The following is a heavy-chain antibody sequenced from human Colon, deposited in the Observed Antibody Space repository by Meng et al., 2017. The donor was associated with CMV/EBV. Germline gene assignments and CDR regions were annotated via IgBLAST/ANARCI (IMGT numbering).Heavy chain of an antibody. CDR2: IYYSGST. Sequence: GSLRLSCTVSGGSISSYYWSWIRQPPGKGLEWIGYIYYSGSTNYNPSLKSRVTISVDTSKNQFSLKLISVTAADTAVYYCARVEDSYYYYGMDVWGQGTTVTVSS. J-gene: IGHJ6*02. CDR3: ARVEDSYYYYGMDV. V-gene: IGHV4-59*01. CDR1: GGSISSYY.